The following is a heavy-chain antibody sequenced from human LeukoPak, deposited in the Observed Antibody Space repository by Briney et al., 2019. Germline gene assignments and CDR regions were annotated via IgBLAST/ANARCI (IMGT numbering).Heavy chain of an antibody. CDR2: INHSGST. Sequence: SETPSHTCAVYVGSLNNYYWSWIRQPPGKGLEWIGEINHSGSTNYNPSLKSRVTISVDKSKIQFSLKLSSVTAADTAVYYCARHNDSRGVFDYWGQGTLVTVSS. CDR3: ARHNDSRGVFDY. CDR1: VGSLNNYY. V-gene: IGHV4-34*01. J-gene: IGHJ4*02. D-gene: IGHD3-22*01.